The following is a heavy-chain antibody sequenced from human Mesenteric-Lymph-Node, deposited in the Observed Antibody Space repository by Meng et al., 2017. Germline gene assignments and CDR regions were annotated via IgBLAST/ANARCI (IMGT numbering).Heavy chain of an antibody. Sequence: GESLKISCAASGFTFSNAWMSWVRQAPGKGLEWVGRIKSKTDGGTTDYAAPVKGRFTISRDDSKNTLYLQMNSLKTEDTAVYYCWVFYFDWSANRDYYYYGMDVWGQGTTVTVSS. D-gene: IGHD3-9*01. J-gene: IGHJ6*02. CDR3: WVFYFDWSANRDYYYYGMDV. CDR1: GFTFSNAW. V-gene: IGHV3-15*01. CDR2: IKSKTDGGTT.